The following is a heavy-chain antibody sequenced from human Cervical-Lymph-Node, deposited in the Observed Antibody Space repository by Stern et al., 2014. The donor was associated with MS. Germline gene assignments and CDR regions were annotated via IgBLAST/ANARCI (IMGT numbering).Heavy chain of an antibody. CDR3: ARGYTTSSGRPDY. CDR1: GGSTSSYY. D-gene: IGHD6-6*01. Sequence: QVQLVESGPGLVKPSETLSLTCTVSGGSTSSYYWSWIRQPPGKGLEWIGYISSSGGTKYNPSLKSRVTISLDTSKNQFSLNLSSVTAADTAVYYCARGYTTSSGRPDYWGQGTLVTVSS. V-gene: IGHV4-59*08. J-gene: IGHJ4*02. CDR2: ISSSGGT.